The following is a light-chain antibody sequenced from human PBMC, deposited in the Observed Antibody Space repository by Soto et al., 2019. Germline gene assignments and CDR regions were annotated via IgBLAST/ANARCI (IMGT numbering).Light chain of an antibody. J-gene: IGKJ2*01. Sequence: EIVLTQSPATLSLSPGERATLSCRASQSVSSYLAWYQQKPDQAPRLLIYDASNRATGIPARSSGSGSGTDFTLTIGSLEPEDCAIYYCQQRSNLSYTFGQGTKLEI. CDR2: DAS. V-gene: IGKV3-11*01. CDR1: QSVSSY. CDR3: QQRSNLSYT.